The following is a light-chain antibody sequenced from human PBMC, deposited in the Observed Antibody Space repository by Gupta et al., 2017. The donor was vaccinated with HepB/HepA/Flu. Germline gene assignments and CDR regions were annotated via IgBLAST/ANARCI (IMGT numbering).Light chain of an antibody. Sequence: SALPQPASVSASPGPPIPISSPATSSDVGGYNYVSWYQQHPGKAPKLMIFDVSTRPSGISSRFSGSKSGNTAILTISGLQAEDEADYYCNSYKRGSTYVFGTGTKVTVL. CDR2: DVS. V-gene: IGLV2-14*03. CDR1: SSDVGGYNY. J-gene: IGLJ1*01. CDR3: NSYKRGSTYV.